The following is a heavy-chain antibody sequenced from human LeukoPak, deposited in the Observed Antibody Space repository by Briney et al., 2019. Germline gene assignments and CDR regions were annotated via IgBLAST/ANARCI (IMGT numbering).Heavy chain of an antibody. V-gene: IGHV4-59*01. J-gene: IGHJ3*02. CDR3: ARASIAASYAFDI. Sequence: SETLSLTCTVSGGSISSYYWSWIRQPPGKGLEWIGYIHYSGSTNYNPSLKSRVTISVDTSKNQFSLKLSSVTAADTAVYYCARASIAASYAFDIWGQGTMVTVSS. CDR1: GGSISSYY. D-gene: IGHD6-6*01. CDR2: IHYSGST.